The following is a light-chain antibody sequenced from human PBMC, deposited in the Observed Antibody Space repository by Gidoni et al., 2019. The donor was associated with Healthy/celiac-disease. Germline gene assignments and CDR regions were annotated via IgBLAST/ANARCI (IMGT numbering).Light chain of an antibody. Sequence: EIVLTQSPGTLSLSPGERATLSCRASQSVSSSYLAWYQQKPGQAPRLLIYGASSRATGIPDRFSGSGSGTDFTLTISRLEPEDFAVYYCQQYGSSPLGGGTKVEI. V-gene: IGKV3-20*01. CDR3: QQYGSSP. J-gene: IGKJ4*01. CDR1: QSVSSSY. CDR2: GAS.